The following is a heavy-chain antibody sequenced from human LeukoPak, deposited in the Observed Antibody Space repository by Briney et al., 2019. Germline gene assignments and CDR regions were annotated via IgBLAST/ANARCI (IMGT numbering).Heavy chain of an antibody. CDR1: GFIFSPYW. D-gene: IGHD2-8*02. CDR2: MKEDGGEK. CDR3: ARVRTEWYIDL. Sequence: GGSLRLSCAASGFIFSPYWVTWVRLAPGMGLEWVANMKEDGGEKFYVDSVRGRFTISRDNAKNSLYLQMNSLRVEDTGVYYCARVRTEWYIDLWGRGTLVTVST. V-gene: IGHV3-7*01. J-gene: IGHJ2*01.